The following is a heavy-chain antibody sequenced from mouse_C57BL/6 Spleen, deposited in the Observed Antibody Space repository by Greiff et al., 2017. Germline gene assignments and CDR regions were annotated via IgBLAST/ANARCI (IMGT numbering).Heavy chain of an antibody. D-gene: IGHD1-1*01. CDR2: IWSGGST. Sequence: QVQLQQSGPGLVQPSQSLSITCTVSGFSLTSYGVHWVRQSPGKGLEWLGVIWSGGSTDYNAAFISSLCISKDNYKSQVFFKMNSMQADDTAIDYCAREDCGSSYYAMDYWGQGTSVTVSS. CDR3: AREDCGSSYYAMDY. V-gene: IGHV2-2*01. J-gene: IGHJ4*01. CDR1: GFSLTSYG.